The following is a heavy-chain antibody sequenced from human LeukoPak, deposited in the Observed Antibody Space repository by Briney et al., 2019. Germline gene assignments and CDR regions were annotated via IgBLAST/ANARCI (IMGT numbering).Heavy chain of an antibody. CDR3: ARGGYYDFWSGYWFDP. V-gene: IGHV4-59*01. CDR2: IYYSGST. D-gene: IGHD3-3*01. J-gene: IGHJ5*02. CDR1: GGSISSYY. Sequence: SENLSLTCTVSGGSISSYYWSWIRQPPGKGLEWIGYIYYSGSTNYNPSLKSRVTISVDTSKNQFSLKLSSVTAADTAVYYCARGGYYDFWSGYWFDPWGQGTLVTVSS.